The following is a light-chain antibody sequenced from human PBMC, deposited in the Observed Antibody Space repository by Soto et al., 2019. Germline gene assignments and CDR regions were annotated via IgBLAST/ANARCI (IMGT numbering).Light chain of an antibody. CDR1: SSDVGGYNY. V-gene: IGLV2-14*01. CDR3: SSYTSSSTLDV. J-gene: IGLJ1*01. CDR2: DVS. Sequence: QSALTQAASLSGSPGQSITISCTRNSSDVGGYNYVSWYQQHPGKAPKLMIYDVSNRPSGVSNRFSGSKSGNTASLTISGLQAEDEADYYCSSYTSSSTLDVFGTGTKVTVL.